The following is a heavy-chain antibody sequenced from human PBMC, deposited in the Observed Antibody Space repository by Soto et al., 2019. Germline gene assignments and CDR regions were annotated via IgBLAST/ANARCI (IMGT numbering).Heavy chain of an antibody. CDR3: ARRRAYDILTGYPDY. D-gene: IGHD3-9*01. CDR1: GFTFSSYA. Sequence: PVGSLRLSCAASGFTFSSYAMSWVRQAPGKGLEWVSAISGSGGSTYYADSVKGRFTISRDNSKNTLYLQMNSLRAEDTAVYYCARRRAYDILTGYPDYWGQGTLVTVSS. V-gene: IGHV3-23*01. J-gene: IGHJ4*02. CDR2: ISGSGGST.